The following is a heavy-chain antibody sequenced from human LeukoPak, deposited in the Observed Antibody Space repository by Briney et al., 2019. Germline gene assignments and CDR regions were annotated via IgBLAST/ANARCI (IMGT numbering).Heavy chain of an antibody. CDR2: IYQRGFT. J-gene: IGHJ3*01. CDR1: GRSLRIYY. D-gene: IGHD3-22*01. CDR3: AGHFSSRSHLSVYDAGHDAFDL. V-gene: IGHV4-59*08. Sequence: SVTLSLTRSVSGRSLRIYYWRWIRHPPGKGLEWIGNIYQRGFTKYSPSLQSRVNLSVDPSKNQFPQRLDPVNAADPALDYLAGHFSSRSHLSVYDAGHDAFDLWGLGTMVTVSS.